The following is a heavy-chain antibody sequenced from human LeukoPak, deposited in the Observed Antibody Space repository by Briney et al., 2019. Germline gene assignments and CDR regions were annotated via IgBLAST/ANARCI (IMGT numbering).Heavy chain of an antibody. V-gene: IGHV3-48*01. CDR3: ARDGSGYYPSYFDY. CDR1: GFTFSSYS. Sequence: GGSLRLSCAASGFTFSSYSMNWVRQAPGKGLEWVSYISSTSSVIYYADSVKGRFTISRDNAKNSLYLQMNSLRAEDTAVYYCARDGSGYYPSYFDYWGQGTLVTVSS. D-gene: IGHD3-22*01. CDR2: ISSTSSVI. J-gene: IGHJ4*02.